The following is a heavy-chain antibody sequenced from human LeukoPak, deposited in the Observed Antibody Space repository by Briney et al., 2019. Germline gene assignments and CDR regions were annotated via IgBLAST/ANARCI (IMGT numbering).Heavy chain of an antibody. V-gene: IGHV3-7*01. D-gene: IGHD3/OR15-3a*01. J-gene: IGHJ4*02. CDR3: ARDVRRDWLNDY. CDR2: IKQDGSEK. Sequence: GGSLRLSCAASGFTFSNYDMTWVRQAPGKGLEWVANIKQDGSEKYYVDSVKGRFTISRDNAKNSLYLQMNSLRAEDTAVYYCARDVRRDWLNDYWGQGTLVTVSS. CDR1: GFTFSNYD.